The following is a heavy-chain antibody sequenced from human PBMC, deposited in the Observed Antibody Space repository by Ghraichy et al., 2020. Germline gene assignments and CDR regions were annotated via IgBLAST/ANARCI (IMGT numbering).Heavy chain of an antibody. J-gene: IGHJ4*02. D-gene: IGHD3-10*01. Sequence: SETLSLICSVSGGSINNYYWNWIRQPPGEGLEWIGNIYYSGSTIYNPSLKSRVTISLDTSKNQFSLKLTSVTAADTAVYYCARGLPTAYGSGTYYNPFDYWGQGTLVTVS. CDR1: GGSINNYY. CDR3: ARGLPTAYGSGTYYNPFDY. V-gene: IGHV4-59*01. CDR2: IYYSGST.